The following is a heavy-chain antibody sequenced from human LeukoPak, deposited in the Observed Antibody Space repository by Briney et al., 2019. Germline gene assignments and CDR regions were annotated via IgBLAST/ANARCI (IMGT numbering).Heavy chain of an antibody. V-gene: IGHV3-30*18. Sequence: GGSLRLSCAASGFLFSNSGMHWVRQAPGKRLEWVAILPYDGNNEYYADSVKGRFTASRDNSENTLYLQMNGLRSEDTAVYYCAKDGLYCTGGSCYNLLNSWGQGTLVIVSS. CDR1: GFLFSNSG. D-gene: IGHD2-15*01. CDR2: LPYDGNNE. J-gene: IGHJ4*02. CDR3: AKDGLYCTGGSCYNLLNS.